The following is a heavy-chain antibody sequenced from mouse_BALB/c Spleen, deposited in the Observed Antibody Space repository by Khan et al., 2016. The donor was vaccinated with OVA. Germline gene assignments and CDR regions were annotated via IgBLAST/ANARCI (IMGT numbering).Heavy chain of an antibody. CDR1: GFSLTSYG. CDR2: IWGDGST. V-gene: IGHV2-3*01. D-gene: IGHD1-1*01. J-gene: IGHJ4*01. CDR3: AKITPDYYSMDY. Sequence: QVQLKESGPGLVAPSQSLSITCSISGFSLTSYGVNWVRQPPGKGLEWLGVIWGDGSTNYHSPLKSRLIITKDNSKRQVFLTLNSLQTDDTATYYCAKITPDYYSMDYWGQGTSVTVSS.